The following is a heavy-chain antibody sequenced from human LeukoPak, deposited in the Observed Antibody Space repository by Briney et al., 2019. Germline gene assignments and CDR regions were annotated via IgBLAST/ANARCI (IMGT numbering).Heavy chain of an antibody. Sequence: GSLRLSCATSGFTFSSYGMHWVRQAPGKGLEWVAFIRYDGSNKYYADSVKGRFTISRDNSKNTLYLQMNSLRAEDTAVYYCAKDLTGIGRFDPWGQGTLVTVSS. CDR3: AKDLTGIGRFDP. J-gene: IGHJ5*02. V-gene: IGHV3-30*02. CDR2: IRYDGSNK. CDR1: GFTFSSYG. D-gene: IGHD3-10*01.